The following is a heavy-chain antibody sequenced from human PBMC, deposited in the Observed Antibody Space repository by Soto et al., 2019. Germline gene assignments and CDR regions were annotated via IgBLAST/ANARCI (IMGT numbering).Heavy chain of an antibody. Sequence: SETLSLTCTVSGGSISSSRYCWVWIRQPPGKGLGWIGEINHGGSTNYNPSLKSRVTISVDTSKNQFSLQLSSVTTADTAVYYCARAIPARPSYFDYWGQGTLVTVSS. CDR2: INHGGST. V-gene: IGHV4-39*07. CDR1: GGSISSSRYC. J-gene: IGHJ4*02. CDR3: ARAIPARPSYFDY. D-gene: IGHD6-6*01.